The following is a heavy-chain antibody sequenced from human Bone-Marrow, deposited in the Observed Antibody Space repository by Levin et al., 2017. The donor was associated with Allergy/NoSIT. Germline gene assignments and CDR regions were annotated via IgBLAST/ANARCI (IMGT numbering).Heavy chain of an antibody. D-gene: IGHD6-19*01. V-gene: IGHV3-74*01. CDR3: VKTIGVAGAGWYGLDV. CDR2: ISSDGDMT. J-gene: IGHJ6*02. Sequence: PGGSLRLSCAASGFIFRNYWMHWVRQVPGKGLEWVSGISSDGDMTTYADSVKGRITISRDNGKNTMYLEMTSLRSEDTALYHCVKTIGVAGAGWYGLDVWGQGTTVSVSS. CDR1: GFIFRNYW.